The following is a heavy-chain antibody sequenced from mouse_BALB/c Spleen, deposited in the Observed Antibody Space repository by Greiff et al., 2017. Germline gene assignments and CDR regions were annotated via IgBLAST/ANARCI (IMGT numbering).Heavy chain of an antibody. CDR1: GYSFTGYY. V-gene: IGHV1-31*01. J-gene: IGHJ2*01. CDR2: INPYNGAT. D-gene: IGHD2-1*01. CDR3: ARSGGNSYFDY. Sequence: EVQLQQSGPELVKPGASVKISCKASGYSFTGYYMHWVKQSHVESLEWIGRINPYNGATSYNQNFKDKASLTVDKSSSTAYMELHSLTSEDSAVYYCARSGGNSYFDYWGQGTTLTVSS.